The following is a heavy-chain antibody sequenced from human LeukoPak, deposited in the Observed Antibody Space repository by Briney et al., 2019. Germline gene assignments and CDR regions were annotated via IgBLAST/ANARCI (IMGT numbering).Heavy chain of an antibody. Sequence: ASVKVSCKPSGYSFTRNGISWVRQAPGQGLEWTAWISANSGNTNYAQNFQDRVTLTTDTSTSTAYMELRSLRSDDTAVYYCARDVNYAFDYWGQGTLVTVSS. J-gene: IGHJ4*02. D-gene: IGHD3-16*01. V-gene: IGHV1-18*01. CDR1: GYSFTRNG. CDR3: ARDVNYAFDY. CDR2: ISANSGNT.